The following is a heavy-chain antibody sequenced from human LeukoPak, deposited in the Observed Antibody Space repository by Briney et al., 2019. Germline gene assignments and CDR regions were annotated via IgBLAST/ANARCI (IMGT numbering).Heavy chain of an antibody. D-gene: IGHD6-13*01. CDR3: ARDLGAAGELDY. CDR1: GGSISSGGYY. Sequence: PSETLSLTCTVSGGSISSGGYYWSWIRQHPGKGLEWIGYIYYSGSTYYNPSLKSRVTISVDTSKNQFSLKLSSVTAADTAVYYCARDLGAAGELDYWGQGTLVTVSS. J-gene: IGHJ4*02. CDR2: IYYSGST. V-gene: IGHV4-31*03.